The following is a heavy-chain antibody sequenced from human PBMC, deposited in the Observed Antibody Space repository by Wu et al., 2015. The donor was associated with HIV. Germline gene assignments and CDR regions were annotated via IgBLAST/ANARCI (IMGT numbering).Heavy chain of an antibody. CDR1: GGTFSSYG. CDR2: IVPLFDAP. Sequence: QVQLVQSGAEVKKPGSSVRVSCKASGGTFSSYGFSWVRQVPGQGLEWMGRIVPLFDAPNYSQKFHGRLTITADRSTTTAYMELSNLKSEDTAIYYCAISAYDTSLDYWGQGTLVTVSS. J-gene: IGHJ4*02. D-gene: IGHD3-22*01. V-gene: IGHV1-69*13. CDR3: AISAYDTSLDY.